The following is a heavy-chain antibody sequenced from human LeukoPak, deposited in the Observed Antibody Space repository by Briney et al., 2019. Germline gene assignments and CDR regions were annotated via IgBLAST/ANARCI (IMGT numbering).Heavy chain of an antibody. V-gene: IGHV4-34*01. CDR1: GGSFSGYY. J-gene: IGHJ4*02. CDR3: ATTPYYYDSSGSPFDY. D-gene: IGHD3-22*01. Sequence: SETLSLTCAVYGGSFSGYYWSWIRQPPGKWLEWIGEINHSGSTNYNPSLKSRVTISVDTSKNQFSLKLSSVTAADTAVYYCATTPYYYDSSGSPFDYWGQGTLVTVSS. CDR2: INHSGST.